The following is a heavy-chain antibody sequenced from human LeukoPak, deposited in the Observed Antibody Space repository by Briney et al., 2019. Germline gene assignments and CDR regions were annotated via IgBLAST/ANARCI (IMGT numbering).Heavy chain of an antibody. CDR3: ARVKWELLQFFDY. J-gene: IGHJ4*02. CDR2: INPNSGGT. CDR1: GYTFTGYY. D-gene: IGHD1-26*01. V-gene: IGHV1-2*06. Sequence: ASVKVSRKASGYTFTGYYMHWVRQAPGQGLEWMGRINPNSGGTDYAQMFQGRVTMTRDTSIHTAYLELSRLRSDDTALYYCARVKWELLQFFDYWGQGTLVTVSS.